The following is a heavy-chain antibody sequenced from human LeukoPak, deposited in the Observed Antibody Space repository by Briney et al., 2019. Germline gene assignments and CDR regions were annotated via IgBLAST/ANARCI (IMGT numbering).Heavy chain of an antibody. V-gene: IGHV1-8*02. CDR3: ARGGSYLSAFDI. CDR1: GYTFTSYD. Sequence: ASVKVSCKASGYTFTSYDINWVRQATGQGLEWMGWMNPNSGNTGYAQKFQGRVTMTRDTSISTAYMELSRLRSDDTAVYYCARGGSYLSAFDIWGQGTMVTVSS. J-gene: IGHJ3*02. D-gene: IGHD3-10*01. CDR2: MNPNSGNT.